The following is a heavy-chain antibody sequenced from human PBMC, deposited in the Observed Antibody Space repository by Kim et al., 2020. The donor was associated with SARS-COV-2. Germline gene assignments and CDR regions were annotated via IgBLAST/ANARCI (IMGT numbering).Heavy chain of an antibody. CDR3: ARAFWSGYWAGYYYGMDV. Sequence: SETLSLTCTVSGGSISSYYWSWIRQPPGKGLEWIGYIYYSGSTNYNPSLKSRVTISVDTSKNQFSLKLSSVTAADTAVYYCARAFWSGYWAGYYYGMDVWGQGTTVTVSS. J-gene: IGHJ6*02. V-gene: IGHV4-59*01. CDR2: IYYSGST. D-gene: IGHD3-3*01. CDR1: GGSISSYY.